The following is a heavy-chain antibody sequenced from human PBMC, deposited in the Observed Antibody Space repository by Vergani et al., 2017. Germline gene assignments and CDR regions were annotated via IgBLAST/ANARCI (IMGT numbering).Heavy chain of an antibody. V-gene: IGHV1-46*01. CDR2: INPSGGST. Sequence: QVQLVQSGAEVKKPGASVKVSCKASGYTFTSYYMHWVRQAPGQGLEWMGIINPSGGSTSYAQKFQGRVTMTRDTSTSTVYMELSSLRSEDTAVYYCAXEGGVAQRYYDFWTWVYWGQGTLVTVSS. D-gene: IGHD3-3*01. J-gene: IGHJ4*02. CDR3: AXEGGVAQRYYDFWTWVY. CDR1: GYTFTSYY.